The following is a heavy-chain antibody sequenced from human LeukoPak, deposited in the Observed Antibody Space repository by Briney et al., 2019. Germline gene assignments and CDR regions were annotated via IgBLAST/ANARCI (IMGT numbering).Heavy chain of an antibody. J-gene: IGHJ4*02. D-gene: IGHD4-11*01. CDR1: VYSISSGYY. CDR2: IYHSGST. CDR3: ARLQDFDY. V-gene: IGHV4-38-2*01. Sequence: PSETLSLTCAVSVYSISSGYYWGWIRQPPGKGLEWIGSIYHSGSTYYNPSLKSRVTISVDTSKNQFSLKLSSVTAADTAVYYCARLQDFDYWGQGTLVTVSS.